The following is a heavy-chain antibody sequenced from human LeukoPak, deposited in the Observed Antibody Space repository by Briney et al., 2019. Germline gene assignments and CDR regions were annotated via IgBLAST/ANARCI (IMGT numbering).Heavy chain of an antibody. CDR2: ISSSSSYI. J-gene: IGHJ4*02. D-gene: IGHD5-18*01. CDR3: ARGPLSSYGRKFDY. Sequence: GGSLRLSCAASGFTFSSYSMNWVRQAPGKGLEWVSSISSSSSYIYYADSVKGRFTISRDNAKNSLYLQMNSLRAEDTAVYYCARGPLSSYGRKFDYWGQGTLVTVSS. CDR1: GFTFSSYS. V-gene: IGHV3-21*01.